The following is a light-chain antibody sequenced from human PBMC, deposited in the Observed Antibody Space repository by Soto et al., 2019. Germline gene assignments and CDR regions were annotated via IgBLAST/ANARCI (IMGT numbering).Light chain of an antibody. J-gene: IGKJ1*01. CDR2: GAS. CDR3: QQYNDWPRT. V-gene: IGKV3-15*01. CDR1: QSIRNN. Sequence: EIVMTQSPATLSVSPGERATLSCRASQSIRNNLAWYQQKPGQAPRLLLYGASTRATGIPVRFSGSGSGTEFTLTISSLQSEDFAIYYCQQYNDWPRTFGQGTKVDI.